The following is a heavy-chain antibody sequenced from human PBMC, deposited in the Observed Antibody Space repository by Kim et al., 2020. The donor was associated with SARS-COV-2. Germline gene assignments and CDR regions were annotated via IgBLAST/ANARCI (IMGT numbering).Heavy chain of an antibody. Sequence: ANSGKGRITITRDNSKTTLYLQMNSLRAEDTAVYYCARDRAFGDYDSSDYWGQGTLVTVSS. CDR3: ARDRAFGDYDSSDY. V-gene: IGHV3-33*01. J-gene: IGHJ4*02. D-gene: IGHD3-22*01.